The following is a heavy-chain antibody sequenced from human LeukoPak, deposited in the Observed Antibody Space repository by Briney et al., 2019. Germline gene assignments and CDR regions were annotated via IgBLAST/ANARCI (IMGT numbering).Heavy chain of an antibody. CDR1: GFTISRYW. J-gene: IGHJ4*02. D-gene: IGHD5-12*01. CDR3: ARDSPGYGGYSY. Sequence: PGAPLSLSCTACGFTISRYWVTWLRQAPGNGLERVVNIKEDGSAKYYLSSMKERSIISRNNAKNSLYLQINLLRADTTAEYCAARDSPGYGGYSYWGQGTRVTVSS. V-gene: IGHV3-7*04. CDR2: IKEDGSAK.